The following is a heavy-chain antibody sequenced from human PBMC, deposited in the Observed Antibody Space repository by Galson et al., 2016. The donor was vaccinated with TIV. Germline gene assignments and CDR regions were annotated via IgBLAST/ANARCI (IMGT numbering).Heavy chain of an antibody. CDR1: GFTFNIYG. CDR2: IRYDGSFQ. J-gene: IGHJ6*02. D-gene: IGHD3-22*01. CDR3: ARPGLLQSYESGYYYYYYYWYGLDV. V-gene: IGHV3-33*01. Sequence: SLRLSCAASGFTFNIYGMHWVRQAPGKGLEWVASIRYDGSFQNYVDSVKGRFTISRDNSKNSLYLQMNSLRVEDTAVYYCARPGLLQSYESGYYYYYYYWYGLDVWGQGATVIVAS.